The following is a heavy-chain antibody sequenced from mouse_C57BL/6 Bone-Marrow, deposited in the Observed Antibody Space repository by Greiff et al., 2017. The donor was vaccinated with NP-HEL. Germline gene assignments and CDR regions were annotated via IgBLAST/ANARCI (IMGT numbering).Heavy chain of an antibody. CDR2: IYPGNSDT. V-gene: IGHV1-5*01. Sequence: VQLQQSGTVLARPGASVKMSCKTSGYTFTSYWMHWVKQRPGQGLELIGAIYPGNSDTSYNQKFKGKAKLTAVTSASTAYMELSSLTNEDSAVFFCTRPHWYFDVWGAGTPVTVSS. CDR1: GYTFTSYW. CDR3: TRPHWYFDV. J-gene: IGHJ1*01.